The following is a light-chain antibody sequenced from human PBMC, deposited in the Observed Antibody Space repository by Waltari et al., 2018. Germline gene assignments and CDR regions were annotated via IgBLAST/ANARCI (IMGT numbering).Light chain of an antibody. CDR1: SSDVGGDNY. CDR3: SSYTSSSTLL. CDR2: DVS. J-gene: IGLJ2*01. Sequence: QSALTQPASVSGSPGQSITISCPGTSSDVGGDNYVSWYQQHPGKAPKLMIYDVSNRPSGVSNRFSGSKSGNTASLTISGLQAEDEADYYCSSYTSSSTLLFGGGTKLTVL. V-gene: IGLV2-14*03.